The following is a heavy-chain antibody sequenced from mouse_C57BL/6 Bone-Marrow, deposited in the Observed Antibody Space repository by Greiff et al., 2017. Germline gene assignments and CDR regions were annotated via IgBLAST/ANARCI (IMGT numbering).Heavy chain of an antibody. CDR1: GYAFSSSW. D-gene: IGHD1-1*01. V-gene: IGHV1-82*01. Sequence: VQLQESGPELVKPGASVKISCKASGYAFSSSWMNWVKQRPGKGLEWIGRIYPGDGDTNYNGKFKGKATLTAAKSSSTAYMQLSSLTSEDSAVYFCARVLITTVVATDYWGQGTTLTVSS. CDR3: ARVLITTVVATDY. CDR2: IYPGDGDT. J-gene: IGHJ2*01.